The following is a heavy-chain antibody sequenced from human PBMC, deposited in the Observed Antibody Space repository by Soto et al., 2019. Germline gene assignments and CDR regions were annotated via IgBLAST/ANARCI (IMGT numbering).Heavy chain of an antibody. V-gene: IGHV3-33*01. CDR2: IWYDGSNK. J-gene: IGHJ5*02. CDR3: ARDNRIAALNWFDP. Sequence: QVQLVESGGGVVQPGRSLRLSCAASGFTFSSYGMHWVRQAPGKGLEWVAVIWYDGSNKYYADSVKGRFTISRDNSKNTLYLQMNSLRAEDTAVYYCARDNRIAALNWFDPWGQGTLVTVSS. CDR1: GFTFSSYG. D-gene: IGHD6-13*01.